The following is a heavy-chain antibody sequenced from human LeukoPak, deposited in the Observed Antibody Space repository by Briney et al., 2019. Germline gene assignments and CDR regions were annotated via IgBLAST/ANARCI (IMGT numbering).Heavy chain of an antibody. Sequence: GGSLRLSCAASGFTFSDYYMSWIRQAPGKGLEWVSYVSGTSSFTSYADSVRGRFTISRDNAKNSLYLQMNSQRAEDTAVYYCVRLHDSRPSSWGQGALVTVSS. CDR1: GFTFSDYY. CDR2: VSGTSSFT. D-gene: IGHD3-16*01. V-gene: IGHV3-11*06. J-gene: IGHJ5*02. CDR3: VRLHDSRPSS.